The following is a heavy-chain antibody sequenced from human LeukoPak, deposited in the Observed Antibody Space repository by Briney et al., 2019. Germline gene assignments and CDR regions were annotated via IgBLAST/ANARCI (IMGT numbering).Heavy chain of an antibody. D-gene: IGHD3-10*01. CDR2: IIPLLGMG. CDR1: GGPFSRYA. J-gene: IGHJ6*02. Sequence: SVKVSCKTSGGPFSRYALTWVRQAPGQGLEWMGRIIPLLGMGNYADKFQGRVTFSADKSTSTGYMELRSLRSDDTAVYYCARDDYYGSGSYPPHGMDVWGQGTTATGSS. V-gene: IGHV1-69*04. CDR3: ARDDYYGSGSYPPHGMDV.